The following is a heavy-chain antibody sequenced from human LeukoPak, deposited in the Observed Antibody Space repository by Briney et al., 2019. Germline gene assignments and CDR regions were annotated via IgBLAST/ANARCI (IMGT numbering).Heavy chain of an antibody. CDR3: ARDLDKAYCGGDCYSKNYYYYGMDV. CDR1: GFTFSNYW. V-gene: IGHV3-74*01. J-gene: IGHJ6*02. Sequence: GGSLRLSCAASGFTFSNYWMYWVRQAPGKGLVWVSRINSDGSSTNYADSVKGRFTISRDNAKNSLYLQMNSLRAEDTAVYYCARDLDKAYCGGDCYSKNYYYYGMDVWGQGTTVTVSS. CDR2: INSDGSST. D-gene: IGHD2-21*02.